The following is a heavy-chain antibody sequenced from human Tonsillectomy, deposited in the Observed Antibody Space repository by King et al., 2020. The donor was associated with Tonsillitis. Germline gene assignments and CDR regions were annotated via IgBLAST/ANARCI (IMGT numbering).Heavy chain of an antibody. D-gene: IGHD3-22*01. CDR3: ARAPNYYDSSGYYDLFDY. V-gene: IGHV4-59*01. CDR1: GGSISSYY. J-gene: IGHJ4*02. CDR2: IYYSGST. Sequence: QLQESGPGLVKPSETLSLTCTVSGGSISSYYWSWIRQPPGKGLEWIGYIYYSGSTNYNPSLKSRVTISVDTSKNQFSLKLSSVTAADTAVYYCARAPNYYDSSGYYDLFDYWGQGTLVTVSS.